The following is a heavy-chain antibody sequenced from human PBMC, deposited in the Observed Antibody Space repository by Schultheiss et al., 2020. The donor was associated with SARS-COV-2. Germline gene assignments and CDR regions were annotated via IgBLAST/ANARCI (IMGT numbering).Heavy chain of an antibody. CDR1: GGSISSGGYS. V-gene: IGHV4-61*08. D-gene: IGHD3-9*01. CDR3: AKGGWLEY. CDR2: IYYSGST. Sequence: SETLSLTCAVSGGSISSGGYSWSWIRQPPGKGLEWIGYIYYSGSTYYNPSLKSRVTISVDKSKNQFSLKLSSVTAADTAVYYCAKGGWLEYWGQGTLVTVSS. J-gene: IGHJ4*02.